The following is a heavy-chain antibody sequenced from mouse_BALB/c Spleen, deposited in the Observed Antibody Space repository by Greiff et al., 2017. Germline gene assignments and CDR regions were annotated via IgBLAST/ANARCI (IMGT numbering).Heavy chain of an antibody. CDR1: GFTFSSYA. CDR2: ISSGGST. J-gene: IGHJ4*01. V-gene: IGHV5-6-5*01. D-gene: IGHD1-1*01. Sequence: EVMLVESGGGLVKPGGSLKLSCAASGFTFSSYAMSWVRQTPEKRLEWVASISSGGSTYYPDSEKGRFTISRDNARNILYLQMSSLRSEDTAMYYCARGVVLRGYAMDYWGQGTSVTVSS. CDR3: ARGVVLRGYAMDY.